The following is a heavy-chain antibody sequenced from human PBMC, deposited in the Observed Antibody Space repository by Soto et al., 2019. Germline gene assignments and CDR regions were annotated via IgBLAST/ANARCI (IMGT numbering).Heavy chain of an antibody. Sequence: PGGSLRLSCVASGFPFSNYAMSWVRQAPGKGLEWVSDISESGDTTNYADSVKGRFIISRDNSKNTLYLLLNSLTTEDVAFYYCAKIAVVGSLGFELARDYWGQGTLVTVSS. CDR3: AKIAVVGSLGFELARDY. CDR2: ISESGDTT. D-gene: IGHD2-15*01. CDR1: GFPFSNYA. V-gene: IGHV3-23*01. J-gene: IGHJ4*02.